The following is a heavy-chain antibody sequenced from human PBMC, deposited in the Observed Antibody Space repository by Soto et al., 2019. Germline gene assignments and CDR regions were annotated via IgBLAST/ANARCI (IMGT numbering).Heavy chain of an antibody. CDR2: IYSSGSPI. V-gene: IGHV3-48*02. Sequence: GGSLRLSCGTSGFTFSYYSMSGGGQAPGKGLVWLSYIYSSGSPIYYADSVKGRFTISRDNDKSILYLQMSSLRDEDTAVYYCARGSALRRTPVDHWGQGTRVTVSS. J-gene: IGHJ4*02. CDR1: GFTFSYYS. D-gene: IGHD4-17*01. CDR3: ARGSALRRTPVDH.